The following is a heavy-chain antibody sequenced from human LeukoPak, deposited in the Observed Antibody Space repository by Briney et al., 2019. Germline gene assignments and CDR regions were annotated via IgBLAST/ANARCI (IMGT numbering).Heavy chain of an antibody. CDR2: IYSGGST. CDR1: GFIFSSCA. CDR3: ARGGIGVAGDFEY. D-gene: IGHD6-19*01. J-gene: IGHJ4*02. V-gene: IGHV3-53*01. Sequence: GGSLRLSCAASGFIFSSCAMNWVRQAPGKGLEWVSVIYSGGSTYYADSVKGRFTISRDNSKNTLYLQMNSLRAEDTAVYYCARGGIGVAGDFEYWGQGTLVTVSS.